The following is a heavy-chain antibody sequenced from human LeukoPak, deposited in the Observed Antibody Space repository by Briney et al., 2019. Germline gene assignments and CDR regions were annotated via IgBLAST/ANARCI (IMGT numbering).Heavy chain of an antibody. D-gene: IGHD2-8*02. V-gene: IGHV3-30*04. Sequence: GGSLRLSCAASGFTFSSYAMHWVRQAPGKGLEWVAVISYDGSNKYYADPVKGRFTISRDNSKNTLYLQMNSLRAEDTAVYYCARATGHNFDYWGQGTLVTVSS. CDR1: GFTFSSYA. CDR3: ARATGHNFDY. CDR2: ISYDGSNK. J-gene: IGHJ4*02.